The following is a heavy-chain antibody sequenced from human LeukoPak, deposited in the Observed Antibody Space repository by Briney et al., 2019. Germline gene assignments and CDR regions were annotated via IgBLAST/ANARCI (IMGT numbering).Heavy chain of an antibody. CDR2: INHSGST. V-gene: IGHV4-34*01. CDR3: ARVARGFWSGYYTRGSYFDY. J-gene: IGHJ4*02. D-gene: IGHD3-3*01. CDR1: GGSFSGYY. Sequence: SETLSLTCAVYGGSFSGYYWSWIRQPPGKGLEWIGEINHSGSTNYNPSLKSRVTISVDTSKNQFSLKLSSVTAADTAVYYCARVARGFWSGYYTRGSYFDYWGQGTLVTVSS.